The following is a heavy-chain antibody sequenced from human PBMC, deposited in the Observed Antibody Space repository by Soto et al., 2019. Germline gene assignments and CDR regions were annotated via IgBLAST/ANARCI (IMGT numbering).Heavy chain of an antibody. CDR1: GFTFSSYA. Sequence: HPGGSLRLSCAASGFTFSSYAMSWVRQAPGKGLEWVSAISGSGGSTYYADSVKGRFTISRDNSKNTLYLQMNSLRAEDTAVYYCAKAEVLRYFDWLLPTFDYWGQGTLVTVSS. CDR2: ISGSGGST. J-gene: IGHJ4*02. CDR3: AKAEVLRYFDWLLPTFDY. D-gene: IGHD3-9*01. V-gene: IGHV3-23*01.